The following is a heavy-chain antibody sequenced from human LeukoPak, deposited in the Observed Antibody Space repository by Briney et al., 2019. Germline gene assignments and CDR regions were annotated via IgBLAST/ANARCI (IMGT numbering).Heavy chain of an antibody. Sequence: GASVKVSCKASGYTFTSYDINWVRQATGQGLEWMGWMNPNSGNTGYAQKFQGRVTITRDTSICTAYMELSSLRSEDTAVYYCARGDSYDAFDIWGQGTMVTVSS. V-gene: IGHV1-8*03. J-gene: IGHJ3*02. CDR3: ARGDSYDAFDI. CDR2: MNPNSGNT. CDR1: GYTFTSYD.